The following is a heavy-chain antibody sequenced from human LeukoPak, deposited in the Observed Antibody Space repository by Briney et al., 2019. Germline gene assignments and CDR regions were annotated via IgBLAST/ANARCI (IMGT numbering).Heavy chain of an antibody. CDR2: IYPGDSDT. V-gene: IGHV5-51*01. CDR1: GYSFTSYW. D-gene: IGHD2-15*01. CDR3: ARLDMDCSGGSCYSY. J-gene: IGHJ4*02. Sequence: GESLKISCKGSGYSFTSYWIGWVRQMPGKGLEWMGIIYPGDSDTRYSPSFQGQVTISADKSISTAYLQWSSLKASDTAMYYCARLDMDCSGGSCYSYWGQGTLVTVSS.